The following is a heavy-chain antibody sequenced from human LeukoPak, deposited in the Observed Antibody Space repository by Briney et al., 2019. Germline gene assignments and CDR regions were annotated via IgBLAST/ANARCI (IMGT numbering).Heavy chain of an antibody. J-gene: IGHJ3*02. CDR2: IYSGGST. V-gene: IGHV3-66*01. CDR3: ARDRSVAAAGAFDI. D-gene: IGHD6-13*01. Sequence: SXXRXXPGXXXEWVSVIYSGGSTYYADSVKGRFTISRDNSKNTLYLQMNSLRAEDTAVYYCARDRSVAAAGAFDIWGQGTMVTVSS.